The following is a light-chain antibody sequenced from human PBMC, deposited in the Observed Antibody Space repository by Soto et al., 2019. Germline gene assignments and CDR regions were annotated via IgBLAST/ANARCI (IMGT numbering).Light chain of an antibody. CDR1: QDIRSD. V-gene: IGKV1-17*01. CDR3: LQHNSYPFT. Sequence: DIQMTQSPSSLSASVGDRVTITCRASQDIRSDLGWFQQKPGKAPKRLMYAASTLESGVPSRFSGSRSGTEFTLTISSLQPEDFAIYYCLQHNSYPFTFGPGSKVDIK. J-gene: IGKJ3*01. CDR2: AAS.